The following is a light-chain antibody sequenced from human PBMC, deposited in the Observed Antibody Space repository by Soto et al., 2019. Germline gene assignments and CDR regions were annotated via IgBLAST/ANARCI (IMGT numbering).Light chain of an antibody. V-gene: IGKV1-39*01. Sequence: DIQMTQSPSSLSASVGDRVTITCRASQSISSYLNWYQQKPGKAPKLLIYAASSLQSGVPSRFSGSASGTDVTLTISSLQPEDFATYYCQQSYSTPQTFGQGTKVEIK. CDR2: AAS. CDR3: QQSYSTPQT. J-gene: IGKJ1*01. CDR1: QSISSY.